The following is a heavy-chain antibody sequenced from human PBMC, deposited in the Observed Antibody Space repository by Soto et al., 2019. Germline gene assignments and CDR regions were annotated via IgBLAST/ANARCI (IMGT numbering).Heavy chain of an antibody. CDR3: ARGSDIVLMVYAPDYMDV. CDR2: ISSSSSTI. D-gene: IGHD2-8*01. CDR1: GFTFSSYS. Sequence: EVQLVESGGGLVQPGGSLRLSCAASGFTFSSYSMNWVRQAPGKGLEWVSYISSSSSTIYYADSVKGRFTISRDNAKKSLYLQLNSLRAEDTAVYYCARGSDIVLMVYAPDYMDVWGKGTTVTVSS. J-gene: IGHJ6*03. V-gene: IGHV3-48*01.